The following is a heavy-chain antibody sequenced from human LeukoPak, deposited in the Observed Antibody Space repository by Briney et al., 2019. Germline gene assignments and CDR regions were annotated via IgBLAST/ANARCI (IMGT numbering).Heavy chain of an antibody. CDR2: ITNWNGGST. Sequence: PGGSLRLSCEASGFTFDDYGMSWVRQSTGKGLEWVSAITNWNGGSTGYADSVRGRFTISRDNAKNSLYLQMNSLRAEDTALYYCARCSRSSTDCYSAFDIWGQGTMVTVPS. J-gene: IGHJ3*02. V-gene: IGHV3-20*04. D-gene: IGHD2-2*02. CDR1: GFTFDDYG. CDR3: ARCSRSSTDCYSAFDI.